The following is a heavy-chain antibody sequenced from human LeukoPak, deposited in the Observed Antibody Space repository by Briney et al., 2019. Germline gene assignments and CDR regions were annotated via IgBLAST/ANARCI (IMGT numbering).Heavy chain of an antibody. V-gene: IGHV3-48*02. CDR2: ISSSSTI. Sequence: GSLRLSCAASGFTFSSYSMNWVRQAPGKGLEWVSYISSSSTIYYADSVKGRFTISRDNAKNSLYLQMNSLRDEDTAVYYCARDGTSSVVVAASEDDAFDIWGQGTMVTVSS. CDR3: ARDGTSSVVVAASEDDAFDI. J-gene: IGHJ3*02. D-gene: IGHD2-15*01. CDR1: GFTFSSYS.